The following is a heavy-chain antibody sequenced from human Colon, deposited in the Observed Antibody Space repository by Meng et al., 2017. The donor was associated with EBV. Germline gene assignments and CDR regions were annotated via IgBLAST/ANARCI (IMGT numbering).Heavy chain of an antibody. Sequence: QGQLKESGPGLVRPSQTLPLTCTVSGGSVSSGGYYWTWIRQHPGKGLEWFGHIYYSGSTFYNPSLKRRVIISIDTSKNQFSLNLRSVTAADTAVYYCARVSSGWDYFDYWGQGTLVTVSS. CDR1: GGSVSSGGYY. J-gene: IGHJ4*02. V-gene: IGHV4-31*03. CDR3: ARVSSGWDYFDY. D-gene: IGHD6-19*01. CDR2: IYYSGST.